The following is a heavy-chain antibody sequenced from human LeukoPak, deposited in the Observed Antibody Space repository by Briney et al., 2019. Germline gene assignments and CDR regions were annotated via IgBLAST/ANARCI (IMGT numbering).Heavy chain of an antibody. Sequence: PSETLSLTCTVSGGSISSYYWSWIRQPPGKGLEWIGYIYTSGSTNYNPSLKSRVAISVDTSKNQFSLKLSSMTAADTAVYYCARHRPAYGSGPPDYWGQGTLVTVSS. V-gene: IGHV4-4*09. D-gene: IGHD3-10*01. CDR1: GGSISSYY. CDR2: IYTSGST. J-gene: IGHJ4*02. CDR3: ARHRPAYGSGPPDY.